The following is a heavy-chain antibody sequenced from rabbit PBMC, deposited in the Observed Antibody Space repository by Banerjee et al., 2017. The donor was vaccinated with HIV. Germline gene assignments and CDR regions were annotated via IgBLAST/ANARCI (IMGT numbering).Heavy chain of an antibody. CDR3: VRETETYAAYVGYGYYFNL. D-gene: IGHD6-1*01. Sequence: QSLEESGGDLVKPGASLTLTCTASGFSFSSSYYMCWVRQAPGKGLEWIACIYTGSSGRTYYASWAKGRFTISSNNAQNTVDLQMNSLTAADTATYFCVRETETYAAYVGYGYYFNLLGQGTLVTVS. CDR1: GFSFSSSYY. J-gene: IGHJ4*01. V-gene: IGHV1S40*01. CDR2: IYTGSSGRT.